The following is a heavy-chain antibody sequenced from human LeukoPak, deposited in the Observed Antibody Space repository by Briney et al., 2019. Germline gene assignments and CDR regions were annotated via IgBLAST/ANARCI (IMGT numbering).Heavy chain of an antibody. CDR3: ARDAGTSYYYYYCMDV. Sequence: SETLSLTCTVSGGSISSSTHYWGWIRQPPGKGLEWIGSIYYSGSTYYNPSLKSRVTISVDTSKNQFSLKLSSVTAADTAVYYCARDAGTSYYYYYCMDVWGQGTTVTVPS. CDR2: IYYSGST. D-gene: IGHD3/OR15-3a*01. CDR1: GGSISSSTHY. J-gene: IGHJ6*02. V-gene: IGHV4-39*02.